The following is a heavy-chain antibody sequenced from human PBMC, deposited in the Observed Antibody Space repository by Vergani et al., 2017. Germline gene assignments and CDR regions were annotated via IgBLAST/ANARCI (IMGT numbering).Heavy chain of an antibody. D-gene: IGHD2-15*01. J-gene: IGHJ3*02. Sequence: QVQLQESGPGLVKPSETLSLTCTVSGGSISSYYWSWIRQPPGKGLEWIGYIYYSGSPNYNPSLKSRVTISVDTSKNQFSLKLSSVTAADTAVYYCARDVLYCSGGSCYSGAFDIWGQGTMVTVSS. CDR2: IYYSGSP. CDR1: GGSISSYY. V-gene: IGHV4-59*01. CDR3: ARDVLYCSGGSCYSGAFDI.